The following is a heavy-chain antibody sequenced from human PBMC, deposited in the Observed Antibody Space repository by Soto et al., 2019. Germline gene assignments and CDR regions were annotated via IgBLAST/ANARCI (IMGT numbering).Heavy chain of an antibody. J-gene: IGHJ4*02. V-gene: IGHV4-59*01. CDR3: ARVGGSRGWY. CDR1: SDSITNYY. D-gene: IGHD2-15*01. Sequence: QVQLQESGPGLVKPSETLSLTCTVSSDSITNYYWSWIRQSPGKGLEWIGYIHDSGRSNYNPSLKSRVTISVNTSKKQSYLKLSSVTAADTAVYYCARVGGSRGWYWGQGTLVTVSS. CDR2: IHDSGRS.